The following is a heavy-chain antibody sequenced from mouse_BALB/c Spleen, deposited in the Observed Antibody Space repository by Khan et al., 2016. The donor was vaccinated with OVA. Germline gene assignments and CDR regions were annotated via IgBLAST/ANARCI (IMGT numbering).Heavy chain of an antibody. V-gene: IGHV1S136*01. J-gene: IGHJ2*01. Sequence: VQLQQSGPELVKPGASVKMSCTASGYTFTSSVIHWVRQKPGQGLDWIGYIYPFNGGTKYNEKFEGKATLTSDKSSSTAYMELSILTSEDSAVYYCAINDGYDVYCDSWGQGTTLTVSS. D-gene: IGHD2-2*01. CDR2: IYPFNGGT. CDR3: AINDGYDVYCDS. CDR1: GYTFTSSV.